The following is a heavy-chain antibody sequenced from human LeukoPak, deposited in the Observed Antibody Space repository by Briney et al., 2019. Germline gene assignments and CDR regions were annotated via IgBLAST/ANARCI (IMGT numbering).Heavy chain of an antibody. CDR3: AKWDVESSGYYCNFDY. J-gene: IGHJ4*02. V-gene: IGHV3-23*01. Sequence: GGSLRLSCAASGITFSSYAMSWARQAPGKGLEWVSAISGSGGSTYYADSVKGRFTISRDNSKNTLYLQMNSLRAEDTAVYYCAKWDVESSGYYCNFDYWGQGTLVTVSS. D-gene: IGHD3-22*01. CDR2: ISGSGGST. CDR1: GITFSSYA.